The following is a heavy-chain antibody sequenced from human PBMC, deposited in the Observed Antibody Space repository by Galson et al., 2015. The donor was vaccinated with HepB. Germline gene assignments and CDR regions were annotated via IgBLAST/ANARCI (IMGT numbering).Heavy chain of an antibody. CDR2: ISGSGGST. D-gene: IGHD3-22*01. V-gene: IGHV3-23*01. Sequence: SLRLSCAASGFTFSSYAMSWVRQAPGKGLEWVSAISGSGGSTYYADSVKGRFTISRDNSKNTLYLQMNSLRAEDTAVYYCAKEASPLVVVIPLYYFDYWGQGTLVTVSS. CDR3: AKEASPLVVVIPLYYFDY. J-gene: IGHJ4*02. CDR1: GFTFSSYA.